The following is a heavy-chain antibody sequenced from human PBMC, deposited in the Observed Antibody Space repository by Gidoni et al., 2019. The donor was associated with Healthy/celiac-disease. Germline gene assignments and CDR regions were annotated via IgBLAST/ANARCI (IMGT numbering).Heavy chain of an antibody. V-gene: IGHV3-53*01. D-gene: IGHD7-27*01. J-gene: IGHJ4*02. Sequence: EVQLVESGGGLIQPGGFLRLSCSASGFTVSSKYMSWVRQAPGKGLEWVSVIYSGGSTYYADSVKGRFTISRDNSKNTLYLQMNSLRAEDTAVYYCALISGDGGPQGYYFDYWGQGTLVTVSS. CDR1: GFTVSSKY. CDR2: IYSGGST. CDR3: ALISGDGGPQGYYFDY.